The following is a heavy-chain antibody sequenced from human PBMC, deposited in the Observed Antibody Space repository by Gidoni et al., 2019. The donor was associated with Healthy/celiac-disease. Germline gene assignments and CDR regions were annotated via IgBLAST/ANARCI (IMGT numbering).Heavy chain of an antibody. CDR1: GGSVSAYY. CDR3: ARSNWFDP. Sequence: QVQLQQWGAGLFKPSETLSLTCAVYGGSVSAYYGSWIRQPPGKRLERLGEINHSESTNDNPSLKSRVTISVDTSKNQSALKMSSVTAADTAVYYCARSNWFDPWGQGTLVTVSS. V-gene: IGHV4-34*01. CDR2: INHSEST. J-gene: IGHJ5*02.